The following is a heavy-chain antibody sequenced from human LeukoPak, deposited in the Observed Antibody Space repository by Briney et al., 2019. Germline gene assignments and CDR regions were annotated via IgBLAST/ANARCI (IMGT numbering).Heavy chain of an antibody. CDR2: IFYRGST. CDR1: GGSISSYY. Sequence: PSETLSLTCTVSGGSISSYYGSWIRQPPGKGREWIGYIFYRGSTNYNPSLKSRVTISIDTSKNQFSLKLSSVTAADTAVYYCARRGADDYGDYGFDYWGQGTLVTVSS. V-gene: IGHV4-59*08. CDR3: ARRGADDYGDYGFDY. J-gene: IGHJ4*02. D-gene: IGHD4-17*01.